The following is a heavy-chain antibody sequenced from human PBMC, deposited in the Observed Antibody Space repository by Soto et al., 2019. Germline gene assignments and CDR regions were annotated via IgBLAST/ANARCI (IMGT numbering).Heavy chain of an antibody. D-gene: IGHD6-19*01. J-gene: IGHJ6*03. CDR3: ARVIQEQWLAEGVYYYYYMDV. CDR2: IGTAGDT. CDR1: GFTFSNYD. V-gene: IGHV3-13*01. Sequence: EVQLVESGGGLVQPGGSLRLSCAASGFTFSNYDMHWVRQATGKGLEWVSAIGTAGDTYYPGSVKGRFTISRENAKNSLYLQMNSLRAGDTAVYYCARVIQEQWLAEGVYYYYYMDVWGKGTTVTVSS.